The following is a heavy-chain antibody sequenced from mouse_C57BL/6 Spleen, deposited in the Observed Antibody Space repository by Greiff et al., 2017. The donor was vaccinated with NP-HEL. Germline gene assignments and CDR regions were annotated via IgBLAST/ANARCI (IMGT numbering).Heavy chain of an antibody. J-gene: IGHJ4*01. Sequence: EVQLQQSGPELVKPGASVKMSCKASGYTFTDYNMHWVKQSHGKSLEWIGYINPNNGGTSYNQKFKGKATLTVNKSSSTAYMERRSLTSEDSAVYDCAREGAGSSPYYAMDYWGQGTSVTVSS. D-gene: IGHD1-1*01. CDR3: AREGAGSSPYYAMDY. V-gene: IGHV1-22*01. CDR1: GYTFTDYN. CDR2: INPNNGGT.